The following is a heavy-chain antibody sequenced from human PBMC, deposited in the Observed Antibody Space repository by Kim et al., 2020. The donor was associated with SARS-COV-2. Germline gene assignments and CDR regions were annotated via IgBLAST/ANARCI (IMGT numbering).Heavy chain of an antibody. CDR1: GGSFSGYY. D-gene: IGHD3-3*01. J-gene: IGHJ6*02. Sequence: SETLSLTCAVYGGSFSGYYWSWIRQPPGKGLEWFGEINHSGSTNYNPSLKSRVTISVDTSKNQFSLRLSSVTAADTAVYYCARGHGDFWSGYSYYYGMDVWGQGTTVTVSS. CDR2: INHSGST. CDR3: ARGHGDFWSGYSYYYGMDV. V-gene: IGHV4-34*01.